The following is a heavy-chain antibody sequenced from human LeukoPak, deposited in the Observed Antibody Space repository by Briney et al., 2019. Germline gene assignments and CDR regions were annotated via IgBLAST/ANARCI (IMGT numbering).Heavy chain of an antibody. CDR1: GGSISSYY. D-gene: IGHD4-17*01. Sequence: SETLSLTCTVSGGSISSYYWSWIRQPPGKGLEWIGYIYYSGSTNYNPSLKSRVTISVDTSKSQFSLKLSSVTAADTAVYYCASTYGDYPLGDWGQGTLVTVSS. CDR3: ASTYGDYPLGD. V-gene: IGHV4-59*12. J-gene: IGHJ4*02. CDR2: IYYSGST.